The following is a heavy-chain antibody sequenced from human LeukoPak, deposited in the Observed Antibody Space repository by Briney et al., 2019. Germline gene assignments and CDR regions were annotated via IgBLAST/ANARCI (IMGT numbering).Heavy chain of an antibody. J-gene: IGHJ2*01. Sequence: SETLSLTCTVSGYSISSGYYWGWIRQPPGKGLEWIGSIYHSGSTYYNPSLKSRVTISVDTSKNQFSLKLSSVTAADTAVYYCARIGVVVPVSRRIWYFDLWGRGTLVTVSS. V-gene: IGHV4-38-2*02. D-gene: IGHD2-2*01. CDR2: IYHSGST. CDR3: ARIGVVVPVSRRIWYFDL. CDR1: GYSISSGYY.